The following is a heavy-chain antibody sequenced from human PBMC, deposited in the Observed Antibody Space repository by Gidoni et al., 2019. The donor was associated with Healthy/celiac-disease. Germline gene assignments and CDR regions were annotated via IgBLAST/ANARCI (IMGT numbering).Heavy chain of an antibody. Sequence: QVQLVESGGGVVQPGRSLRLSCAASGFTFSSYAMHWVRQAPGKGLEWVAVISYDGSNKYYADSVKGRFTISRDNSKNTLYLQMNSLRAEDTAVYYCARGAAGIDYWGQGTLVTVSS. CDR2: ISYDGSNK. CDR1: GFTFSSYA. D-gene: IGHD6-13*01. V-gene: IGHV3-30*04. J-gene: IGHJ4*02. CDR3: ARGAAGIDY.